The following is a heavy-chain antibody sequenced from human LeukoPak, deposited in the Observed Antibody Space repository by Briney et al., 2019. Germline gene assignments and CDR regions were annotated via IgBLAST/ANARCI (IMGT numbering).Heavy chain of an antibody. CDR1: GFTFSNYW. CDR3: ARDGPHYDFWSGPAY. J-gene: IGHJ4*02. V-gene: IGHV3-7*05. CDR2: IKKDGSGK. Sequence: GGSLRLSCAASGFTFSNYWMRWVRQAPGKGLEWVANIKKDGSGKYYVESVKGRFTISRDNAKNSLYLQMDSLRAEDTAVYYCARDGPHYDFWSGPAYWGQGTLVTVSS. D-gene: IGHD3-3*01.